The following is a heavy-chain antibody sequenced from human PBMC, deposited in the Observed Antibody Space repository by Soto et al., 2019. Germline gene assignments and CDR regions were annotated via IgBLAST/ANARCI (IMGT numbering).Heavy chain of an antibody. CDR3: ARHNRYSSTWFEGWFDP. V-gene: IGHV5-51*01. J-gene: IGHJ5*02. Sequence: GESLKISCEGSGDSFTTFWIAWVRQTPEKGLEWMGIIYPGDFDARYNPSFQGQVTISADKSISTAYLQWSSLKASDTAMYFCARHNRYSSTWFEGWFDPWGQGTRVTVSS. D-gene: IGHD6-13*01. CDR1: GDSFTTFW. CDR2: IYPGDFDA.